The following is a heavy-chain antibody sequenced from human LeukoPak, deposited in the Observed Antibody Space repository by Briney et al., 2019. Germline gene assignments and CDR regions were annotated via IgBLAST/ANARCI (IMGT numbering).Heavy chain of an antibody. V-gene: IGHV3-53*01. CDR2: IYSDGST. D-gene: IGHD3-10*01. CDR3: AREKGRGVISPYFDC. J-gene: IGHJ4*02. Sequence: GGSLRLSCAASGFTVSSNYMSWVRQAPGKGLEWVSVIYSDGSTYYEDSVKGRFTISRDNSKNTLSLQMNSLRAEDTAVYYCAREKGRGVISPYFDCWGQGTLVTVSS. CDR1: GFTVSSNY.